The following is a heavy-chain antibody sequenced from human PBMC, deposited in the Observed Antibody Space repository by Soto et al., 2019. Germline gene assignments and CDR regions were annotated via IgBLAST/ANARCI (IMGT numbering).Heavy chain of an antibody. CDR2: IYYSGST. D-gene: IGHD5-12*01. V-gene: IGHV4-59*01. CDR3: AREGYGGDYHSYSGMDV. CDR1: GGSISSYY. J-gene: IGHJ6*02. Sequence: PWETLSLTCTVSGGSISSYYWSWIRQPPGKGLEWIGYIYYSGSTNYNPSLKSRVTISVDTSKNQLSLKLRSVTAADTAVYYCAREGYGGDYHSYSGMDVWGQGSQVTAS.